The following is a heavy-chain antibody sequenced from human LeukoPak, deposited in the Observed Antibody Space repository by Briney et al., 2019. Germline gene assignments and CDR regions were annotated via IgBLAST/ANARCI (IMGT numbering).Heavy chain of an antibody. D-gene: IGHD3-10*01. Sequence: GGSLRLSCAASGFTFSDYYMSWIRQVPGKGLEWVSYISSSGSTIYYADSVKGRFTISRDNSKNSLYLQMNSLRAEDTALYYCAKDMAAYYYASGNIDYWGQGTLVTVSS. V-gene: IGHV3-11*01. CDR1: GFTFSDYY. J-gene: IGHJ4*02. CDR3: AKDMAAYYYASGNIDY. CDR2: ISSSGSTI.